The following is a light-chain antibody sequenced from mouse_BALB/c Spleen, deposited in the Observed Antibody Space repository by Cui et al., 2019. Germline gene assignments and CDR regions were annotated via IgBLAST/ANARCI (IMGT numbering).Light chain of an antibody. CDR3: QNENSYPFT. CDR1: KSLLNSGNQKNY. CDR2: GAS. J-gene: IGKJ4*01. V-gene: IGKV8-28*01. Sequence: DIVMTQSPSSLSLSAAHKFTMRCKASKSLLNSGNQKNYLAWYQQKPGQPPKLLIYGASTRESGVPDRFTGSGSGTDFTLTISSVQAEDLAVYYWQNENSYPFTFGSGTKLEIK.